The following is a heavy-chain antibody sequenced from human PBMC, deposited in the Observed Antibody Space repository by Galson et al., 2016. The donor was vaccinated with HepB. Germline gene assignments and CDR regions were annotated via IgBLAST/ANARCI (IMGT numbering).Heavy chain of an antibody. CDR3: ARGGWQGLTGYALDY. CDR1: GFTFSTSN. V-gene: IGHV3-48*01. CDR2: ISSTSDRV. Sequence: SLRLSCAASGFTFSTSNMNWVRQAPGKGLQWVSYISSTSDRVYDADSVRGRFTISRDNARNSLYLQMKSLRADDTAVYFCARGGWQGLTGYALDYWGQGTTVTVSS. J-gene: IGHJ4*02. D-gene: IGHD3-9*01.